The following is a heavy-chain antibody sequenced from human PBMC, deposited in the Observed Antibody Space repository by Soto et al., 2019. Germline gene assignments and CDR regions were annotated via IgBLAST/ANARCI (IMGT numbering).Heavy chain of an antibody. J-gene: IGHJ3*02. V-gene: IGHV3-15*01. CDR3: TLSSYDYIWGSYRYMGDAFDI. D-gene: IGHD3-16*02. CDR2: IKSKTDGGTT. CDR1: GFTFSNAW. Sequence: PGGSLRLSCAASGFTFSNAWMSWVRQAPGKGLEWVGRIKSKTDGGTTDYAAPVEGRFTISRDDSKNTLYLQMNSLKTEDTAVYYCTLSSYDYIWGSYRYMGDAFDIWGQGTMVTVSS.